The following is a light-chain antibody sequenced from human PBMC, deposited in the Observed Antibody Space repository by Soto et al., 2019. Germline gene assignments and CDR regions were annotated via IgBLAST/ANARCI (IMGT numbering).Light chain of an antibody. CDR3: QQYNTWPRT. Sequence: EIVMTQSRATLSVSPGERATLSCRASQGIKDYVTWFQQKPGQAPRLLIYGASTRATAIPARFSGSGSGTEFTLSISSLQSEDFAVYYCQQYNTWPRTFGQGTKVETK. CDR1: QGIKDY. V-gene: IGKV3-15*01. J-gene: IGKJ1*01. CDR2: GAS.